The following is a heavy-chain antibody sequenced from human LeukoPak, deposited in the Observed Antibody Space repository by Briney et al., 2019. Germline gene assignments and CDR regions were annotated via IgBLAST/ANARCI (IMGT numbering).Heavy chain of an antibody. V-gene: IGHV3-7*04. CDR2: IKQDGSEK. J-gene: IGHJ4*02. Sequence: GGSLRLSCAASGFIFSSYLMSWVRQAPGKGLEWVANIKQDGSEKYYVDSVKGRFTISRDNAKNSLYLQINSLRAEDTAVYYCVRGDSRDYWGQGTLVTVSS. CDR1: GFIFSSYL. CDR3: VRGDSRDY. D-gene: IGHD6-13*01.